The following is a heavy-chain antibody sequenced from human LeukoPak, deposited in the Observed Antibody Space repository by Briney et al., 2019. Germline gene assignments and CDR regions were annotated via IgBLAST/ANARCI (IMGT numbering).Heavy chain of an antibody. CDR1: GFTFSSYA. D-gene: IGHD5-18*01. Sequence: QPGGSLLLSCAASGFTFSSYAMGWVRQAPGKGLEWVSAITASGGNTYYADSVKGRFTISRDNSKNTLYLQVNNLRAEDTAVYYCAKGNGYSYGRYYFDDWGQGTLVTVCS. CDR3: AKGNGYSYGRYYFDD. J-gene: IGHJ4*02. V-gene: IGHV3-23*01. CDR2: ITASGGNT.